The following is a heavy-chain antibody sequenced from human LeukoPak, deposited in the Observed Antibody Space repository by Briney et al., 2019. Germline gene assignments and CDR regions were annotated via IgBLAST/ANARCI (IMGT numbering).Heavy chain of an antibody. Sequence: GASVKVSCEASGYTFTSYGISGVRQAPGQGLEWMGWISAYNGNTNYAQKLQGRVTMTTDTSTSTAYMELRSLRSDDTAVYYCARDKGGGWYRVYYYGMDVWGQGTTVTVSS. CDR1: GYTFTSYG. J-gene: IGHJ6*02. D-gene: IGHD6-19*01. CDR2: ISAYNGNT. V-gene: IGHV1-18*01. CDR3: ARDKGGGWYRVYYYGMDV.